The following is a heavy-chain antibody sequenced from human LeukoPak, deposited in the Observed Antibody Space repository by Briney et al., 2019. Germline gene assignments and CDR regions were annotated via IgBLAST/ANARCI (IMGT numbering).Heavy chain of an antibody. D-gene: IGHD3-22*01. J-gene: IGHJ4*02. CDR3: ARDGRRYDSSGYWGY. V-gene: IGHV1-69*06. CDR1: GGTFSSYA. CDR2: IIPIFGTA. Sequence: ASVKVSCKASGGTFSSYAISWVRQAPGQGLECMGGIIPIFGTANYAQKFQGRVTITADKSTCTAYMALSSLRSEDTAVYYCARDGRRYDSSGYWGYWGQGTLVTVSS.